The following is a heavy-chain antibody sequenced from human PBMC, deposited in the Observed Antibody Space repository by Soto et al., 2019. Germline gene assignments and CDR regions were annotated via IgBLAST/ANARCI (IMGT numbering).Heavy chain of an antibody. D-gene: IGHD3-10*01. CDR3: AKDVVAYGSGSYYNDY. Sequence: PGGSLRLSCAASGFTFSSYGMHWVRQAPGKGLEWVAVISYDGSNKYYADSVKGRFTISRDNSKNTLYLQMNSLRAEDTAVYYCAKDVVAYGSGSYYNDYWGQGTLVTVSS. V-gene: IGHV3-30*18. CDR1: GFTFSSYG. CDR2: ISYDGSNK. J-gene: IGHJ4*02.